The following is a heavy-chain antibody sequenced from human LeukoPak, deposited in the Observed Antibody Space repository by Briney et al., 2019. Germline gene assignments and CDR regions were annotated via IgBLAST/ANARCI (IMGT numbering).Heavy chain of an antibody. D-gene: IGHD3-22*01. J-gene: IGHJ4*02. CDR1: GFTFSSYG. Sequence: TGGSLRLSCAASGFTFSSYGMHWVRQAPGKGLEWVAFIRYDGSNKYYADSVKGRFTISRDNPKNTLYLQMNSLRAEDTAVYYCAKDPAITMIVVVHTRPFDYWGQGTLVTVSS. V-gene: IGHV3-30*02. CDR2: IRYDGSNK. CDR3: AKDPAITMIVVVHTRPFDY.